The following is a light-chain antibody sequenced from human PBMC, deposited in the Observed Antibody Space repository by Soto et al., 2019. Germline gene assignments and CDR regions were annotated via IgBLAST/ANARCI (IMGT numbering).Light chain of an antibody. V-gene: IGLV2-14*01. CDR2: DIS. Sequence: QSALTQPASVSGSPGQSITISCTGTSSDVGGYNYVSWYQQHPGKAPKLMIYDISNRPSGVFNRFSGSKSGNTASPTISGLQAEDEADYYCSSYTDSSAPLYVCGTGTKLTVL. CDR1: SSDVGGYNY. CDR3: SSYTDSSAPLYV. J-gene: IGLJ1*01.